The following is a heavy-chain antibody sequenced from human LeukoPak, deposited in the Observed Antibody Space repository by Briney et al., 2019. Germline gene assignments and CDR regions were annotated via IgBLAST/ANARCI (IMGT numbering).Heavy chain of an antibody. CDR3: ARAVVVSAADY. Sequence: PGGSLRLSCAASGFTFSIYWIYWVRQAPGKGLVWVARINPDGSGATYADSVKGRFTISRDNAKNTLYLQMNSLRAEDTAVYYCARAVVVSAADYWGQGTLVTVSS. J-gene: IGHJ4*02. V-gene: IGHV3-74*01. D-gene: IGHD2-21*02. CDR1: GFTFSIYW. CDR2: INPDGSGA.